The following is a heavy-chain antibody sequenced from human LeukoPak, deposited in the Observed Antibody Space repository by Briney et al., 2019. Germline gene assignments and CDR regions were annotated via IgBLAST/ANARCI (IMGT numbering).Heavy chain of an antibody. V-gene: IGHV3-53*01. CDR3: AKGYNYAYEY. CDR2: IYSGGST. D-gene: IGHD5-18*01. Sequence: PGGSLRLSXAASGFTVNSSYMSWVRQDPGKGLEWVSLIYSGGSTYYAASVKGRFTISRDNSKNTLYLQMNSLRPEDTAVYYCAKGYNYAYEYWGQGTLVTVSS. CDR1: GFTVNSSY. J-gene: IGHJ4*02.